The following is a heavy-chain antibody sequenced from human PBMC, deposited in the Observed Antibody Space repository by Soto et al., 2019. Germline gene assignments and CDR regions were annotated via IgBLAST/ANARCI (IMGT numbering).Heavy chain of an antibody. J-gene: IGHJ4*01. CDR1: GFTFSRYA. CDR2: ISGDGGST. CDR3: AKYAFSDY. V-gene: IGHV3-23*01. Sequence: EVQLLESGGGLVQPGGSLRLSCAASGFTFSRYAMSRVRQAPGKGLAWVSGISGDGGSTYYADSVKGRFTISRDNSKNKLYLQMNSLGAEDTAVYYCAKYAFSDYWGQGTLVTVSS.